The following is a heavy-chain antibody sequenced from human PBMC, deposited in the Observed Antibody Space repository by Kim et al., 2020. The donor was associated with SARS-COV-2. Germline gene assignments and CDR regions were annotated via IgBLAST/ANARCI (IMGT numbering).Heavy chain of an antibody. CDR3: ARTYKSSVGY. CDR2: ISSSGDTI. CDR1: GFTFSDFH. V-gene: IGHV3-11*01. J-gene: IGHJ4*02. D-gene: IGHD1-20*01. Sequence: GGSLRLSCAASGFTFSDFHMSWIRQAPGKGLEWVSYISSSGDTIYYADSVKGRFTISRDSAKTSLYLQLNSLRAEDTAMYYCARTYKSSVGYWGQGTLV.